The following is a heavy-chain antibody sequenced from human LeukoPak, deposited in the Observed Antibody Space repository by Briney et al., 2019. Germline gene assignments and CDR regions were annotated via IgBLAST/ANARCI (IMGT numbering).Heavy chain of an antibody. J-gene: IGHJ3*02. CDR2: ISSSGNTI. CDR1: GFSFSGYS. CDR3: ARGPSIAARYDAFDI. Sequence: TGGSLRLSCAASGFSFSGYSMNWVRQAPGKGLEWVSYISSSGNTISYADSVKGRFTISRDNAKNSLYLQVISLRAEDTAVYYCARGPSIAARYDAFDIWGQGTMVTVSS. D-gene: IGHD6-6*01. V-gene: IGHV3-48*04.